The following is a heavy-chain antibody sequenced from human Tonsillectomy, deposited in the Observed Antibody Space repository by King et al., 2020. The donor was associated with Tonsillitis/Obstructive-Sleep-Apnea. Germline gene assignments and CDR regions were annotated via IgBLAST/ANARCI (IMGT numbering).Heavy chain of an antibody. CDR2: ISSSSSTI. D-gene: IGHD3-3*01. Sequence: VQLVESGGGLVQPGGSLRLSCAASGFTFSSYSMNWVRQAPGKGLEWVSYISSSSSTIYYADSVKGRFTISRDNAKNSLYLQMNSLRDEDTAVYYCARGPRAYYDFWSGYYIGDWFDPWGQGTLVTVSS. CDR1: GFTFSSYS. J-gene: IGHJ5*02. CDR3: ARGPRAYYDFWSGYYIGDWFDP. V-gene: IGHV3-48*02.